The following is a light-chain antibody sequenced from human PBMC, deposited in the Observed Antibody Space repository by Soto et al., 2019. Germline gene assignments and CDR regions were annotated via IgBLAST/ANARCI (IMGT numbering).Light chain of an antibody. Sequence: EIVLTQSPGTLSLSPGERATLSCRASQTIAGSYLAWYQQKPGQAPILLIYSISDRATGIPDRFSGSGSGKDSTLTINRLEPEDFAVYYCQQYGKSPRFVFGPGTRVDMK. CDR2: SIS. J-gene: IGKJ3*01. CDR3: QQYGKSPRFV. CDR1: QTIAGSY. V-gene: IGKV3-20*01.